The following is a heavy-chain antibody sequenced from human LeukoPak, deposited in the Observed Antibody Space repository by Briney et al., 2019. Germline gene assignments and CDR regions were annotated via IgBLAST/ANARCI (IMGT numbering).Heavy chain of an antibody. J-gene: IGHJ4*02. CDR1: GGSISSYY. CDR2: IYYSGST. D-gene: IGHD5/OR15-5a*01. CDR3: ARERGLLYFDY. V-gene: IGHV4-59*01. Sequence: TSETLSLTCTVSGGSISSYYWSWVRQPPGKGLEWIGYIYYSGSTNYNPSLKSRVTISVDTSKNQFSLKLSSVTAADTAVYYCARERGLLYFDYWGQGTLVTVSS.